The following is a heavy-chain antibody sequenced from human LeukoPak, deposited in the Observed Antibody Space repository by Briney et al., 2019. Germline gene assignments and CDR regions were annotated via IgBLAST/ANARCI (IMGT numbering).Heavy chain of an antibody. V-gene: IGHV3-21*01. CDR1: GFTFSSYS. J-gene: IGHJ4*02. Sequence: GGSLRLSCAASGFTFSSYSMNWVRQAPGKGLEWVSSISSSSSYIYYADSVKGRFTISRDNAKNSLYLQMNSLRAEDTAVYYCARVGAITMVRGPLDYWGQGTLVTVSS. D-gene: IGHD3-10*01. CDR2: ISSSSSYI. CDR3: ARVGAITMVRGPLDY.